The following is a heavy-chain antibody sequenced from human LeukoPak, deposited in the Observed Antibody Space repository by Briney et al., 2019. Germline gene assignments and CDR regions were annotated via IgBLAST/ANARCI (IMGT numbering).Heavy chain of an antibody. CDR2: IYYSGST. CDR1: GGSISSYY. J-gene: IGHJ3*02. CDR3: AGGGAYDSSGYSVDAFDI. D-gene: IGHD3-22*01. V-gene: IGHV4-59*01. Sequence: PSETLSLTCTVSGGSISSYYWSWIRQPPGKGLEWIGYIYYSGSTNYNPSLKSRVTISVDTSKNQFSLKLSSVTAADTAVYYCAGGGAYDSSGYSVDAFDIWGQGTMVTVSS.